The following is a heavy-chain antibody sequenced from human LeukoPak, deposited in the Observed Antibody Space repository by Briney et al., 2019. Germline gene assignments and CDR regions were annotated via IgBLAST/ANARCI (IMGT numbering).Heavy chain of an antibody. Sequence: GASVKVSCKASGYTFTGYYMHWVRQAPGQGLEWMGWINPNSGGTNYAQKFQGRVTMTRDTSISTAYMELSRLRSADTAVYYCARDRAVVVVAAILSYWGQGTLVTVSS. J-gene: IGHJ4*02. CDR2: INPNSGGT. CDR1: GYTFTGYY. V-gene: IGHV1-2*02. CDR3: ARDRAVVVVAAILSY. D-gene: IGHD2-15*01.